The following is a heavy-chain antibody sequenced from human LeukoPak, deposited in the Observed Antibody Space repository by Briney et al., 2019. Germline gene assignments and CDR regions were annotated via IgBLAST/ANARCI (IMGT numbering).Heavy chain of an antibody. Sequence: ASVKVSCKASGYTFTGYYMHWVRQAPGQGLEWMGWINPNSGGTNYAQKFQGRVTMTRDTSISTAYMELSRLRSDDTAVYYCARGGVVAAGTVRWFDPWGQGTLVTVSS. CDR1: GYTFTGYY. CDR2: INPNSGGT. CDR3: ARGGVVAAGTVRWFDP. J-gene: IGHJ5*02. D-gene: IGHD6-13*01. V-gene: IGHV1-2*02.